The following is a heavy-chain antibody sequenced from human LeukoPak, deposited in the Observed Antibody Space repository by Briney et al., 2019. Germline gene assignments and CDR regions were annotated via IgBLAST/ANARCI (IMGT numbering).Heavy chain of an antibody. J-gene: IGHJ4*02. V-gene: IGHV3-30*02. D-gene: IGHD6-13*01. CDR2: IRNDGSNK. CDR3: XXXXSSSWYVAGFDY. Sequence: GGSLRLSCAASGFTFSSYGMHWVRQAPGKGLEWVAFIRNDGSNKYYADSVKGRFIISRDNSKNTLYLQMNSLRAEDTAVYYCXXXXSSSWYVAGFDYWGQGTLVTVSS. CDR1: GFTFSSYG.